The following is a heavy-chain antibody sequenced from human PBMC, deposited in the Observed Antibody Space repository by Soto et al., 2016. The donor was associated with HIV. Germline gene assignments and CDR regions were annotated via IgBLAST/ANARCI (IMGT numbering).Heavy chain of an antibody. CDR3: AREGGGFLEWLLFYFDY. CDR1: GFTFRNYW. D-gene: IGHD3-3*01. CDR2: TNSDGSST. J-gene: IGHJ4*02. Sequence: EVQLVESGGGLVQPGGSLRLSCAASGFTFRNYWMHWVRQAPGKGLVWVSRTNSDGSSTSYADSVKGRFIISRDNAKNTLYLQMNSLRAEDTAVYYCAREGGGFLEWLLFYFDYWGQGTLVTVSS. V-gene: IGHV3-74*01.